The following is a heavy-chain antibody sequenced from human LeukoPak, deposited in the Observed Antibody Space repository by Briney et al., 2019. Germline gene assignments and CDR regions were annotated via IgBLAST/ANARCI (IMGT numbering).Heavy chain of an antibody. CDR1: GYTFTSYD. D-gene: IGHD6-13*01. V-gene: IGHV1-8*01. J-gene: IGHJ4*02. CDR3: ATRAWGAAAGIPYY. CDR2: MNPNSGNT. Sequence: ASVKVSCKASGYTFTSYDINWVRQATGQGLEWMGWMNPNSGNTGYAQKFQGRVTMTRNTSISTAYIELGSLRSENTAVYYCATRAWGAAAGIPYYWGQGTLVTVSS.